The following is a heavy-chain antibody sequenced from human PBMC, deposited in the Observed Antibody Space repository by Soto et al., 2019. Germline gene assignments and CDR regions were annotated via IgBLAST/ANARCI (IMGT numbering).Heavy chain of an antibody. V-gene: IGHV1-69*13. J-gene: IGHJ6*02. CDR3: ARDSGSGYVGSLHYYYGMDV. Sequence: ASVKVSCKASGYTFTSYAMHWVRQAPGQRLEWMGGIIPIFGTANYAQKFQGRVTITADESTSTAYMELSSLRSEDTAVYYCARDSGSGYVGSLHYYYGMDVWGQGTTVTVSS. D-gene: IGHD5-12*01. CDR1: GYTFTSYA. CDR2: IIPIFGTA.